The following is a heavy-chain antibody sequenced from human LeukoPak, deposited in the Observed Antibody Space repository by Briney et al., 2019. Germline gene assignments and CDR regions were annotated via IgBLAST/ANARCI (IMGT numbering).Heavy chain of an antibody. CDR1: GYTFTGYY. CDR3: AKDYASLRGYSYAFDI. Sequence: ASVKVSCKASGYTFTGYYMHWVRQAPGQGLEWMGWINPNSGGTNYAQKFQGRVTMTRDTSISTAYMELSRLRSDDPGVYFRAKDYASLRGYSYAFDIWGQGTMVTVSS. V-gene: IGHV1-2*02. CDR2: INPNSGGT. J-gene: IGHJ3*02. D-gene: IGHD4-23*01.